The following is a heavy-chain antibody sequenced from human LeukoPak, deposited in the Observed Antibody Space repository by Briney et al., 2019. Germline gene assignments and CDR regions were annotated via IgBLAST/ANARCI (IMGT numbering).Heavy chain of an antibody. CDR2: INHSGST. CDR3: ARHRRGSSSWSKGWFDP. Sequence: GSLRLSCAASGFTFSSYAMSWIRQPPGKGLEWIGEINHSGSTNYNPSLKSRVTISVDTSKNQFSLKLSSVTAADTAVYYCARHRRGSSSWSKGWFDPWGQGTLVTVSS. CDR1: GFTFSSYA. V-gene: IGHV4-34*01. D-gene: IGHD6-13*01. J-gene: IGHJ5*02.